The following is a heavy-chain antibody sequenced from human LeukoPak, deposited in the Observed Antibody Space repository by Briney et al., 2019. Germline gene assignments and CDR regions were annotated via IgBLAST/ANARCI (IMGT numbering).Heavy chain of an antibody. Sequence: GGSLRLSCAASGFTFSRYSMNWVRQAPGKGLEWVSSISTSSSYIYYADSVKGRFTISRDNAKNSLYLQMNSLRAEDTAVYYCARAAGDYGDYDYFYYMDVWGKGTTVTISS. V-gene: IGHV3-21*01. CDR3: ARAAGDYGDYDYFYYMDV. J-gene: IGHJ6*03. CDR2: ISTSSSYI. CDR1: GFTFSRYS. D-gene: IGHD4-17*01.